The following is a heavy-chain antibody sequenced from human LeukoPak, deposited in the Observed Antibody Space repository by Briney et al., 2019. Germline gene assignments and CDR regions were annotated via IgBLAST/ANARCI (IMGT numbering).Heavy chain of an antibody. CDR2: MYNRGST. J-gene: IGHJ4*02. V-gene: IGHV4-59*01. CDR3: ARAEKAATGTLDY. CDR1: GDSISNYY. Sequence: SETLSLTCTVSGDSISNYYWSWIRQSPGKGLVWIGYMYNRGSTIYNPSLKSRVTISTDTSKNQFSLRLTSVTAADTAVYCCARAEKAATGTLDYWGQGTLITVSS. D-gene: IGHD6-25*01.